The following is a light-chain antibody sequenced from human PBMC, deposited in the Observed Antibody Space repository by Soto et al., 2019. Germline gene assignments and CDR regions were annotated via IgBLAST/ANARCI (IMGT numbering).Light chain of an antibody. CDR2: GAS. J-gene: IGKJ5*01. CDR1: QSISNT. CDR3: QQYNNWPPIT. Sequence: IMMTQSPATLSVSPGESATLSFRASQSISNTLAWYQQKPGQAPRLLIHGASTRATGVPARFSGRASGTEFALTISNLQSEDFAVYYCQQYNNWPPITFGQGTRLEIK. V-gene: IGKV3-15*01.